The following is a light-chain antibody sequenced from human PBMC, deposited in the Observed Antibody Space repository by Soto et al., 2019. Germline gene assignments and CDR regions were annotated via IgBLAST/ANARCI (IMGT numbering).Light chain of an antibody. CDR3: QQYDTSPLT. V-gene: IGKV3-20*01. J-gene: IGKJ4*01. Sequence: EIVLTQSPGTLSLSPGERVTLSCRARRSVTSSNLAWYQQKPGQAPSLLISGASTRATGIPDRFIGSGSGTDFTLTISSREPEDFAVYYCQQYDTSPLTCGGGTKVEI. CDR1: RSVTSSN. CDR2: GAS.